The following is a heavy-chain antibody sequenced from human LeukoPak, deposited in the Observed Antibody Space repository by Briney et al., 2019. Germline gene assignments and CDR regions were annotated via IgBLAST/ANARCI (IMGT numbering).Heavy chain of an antibody. CDR1: GYTFTGYY. V-gene: IGHV1-18*04. J-gene: IGHJ6*03. CDR3: ARPLVRGVRQKGNYYYYYMDV. CDR2: ISAYNGNT. D-gene: IGHD3-10*01. Sequence: GASVKVSCKASGYTFTGYYMHWVRQAPGQGLEWMGWISAYNGNTNYAQKLQGRVTMTTDTSTSTAYMELRSLRSDDTAVYYCARPLVRGVRQKGNYYYYYMDVWGKGTTVTVSS.